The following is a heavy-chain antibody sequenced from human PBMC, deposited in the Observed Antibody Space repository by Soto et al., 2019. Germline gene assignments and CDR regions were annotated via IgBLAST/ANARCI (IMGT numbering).Heavy chain of an antibody. CDR2: VIPIFRTT. V-gene: IGHV1-69*12. D-gene: IGHD4-17*01. CDR1: GGTFGKYA. CDR3: AAATSDYGDYLKFDY. Sequence: QVQLVQSGAAVKKPASSVRVSCKASGGTFGKYAISWVRQAPGQGLEWMGGVIPIFRTTSTAQSFQDRVTIIADESTTTVYMELSSLRSDDTAVYFCAAATSDYGDYLKFDYWGQGTLVTVSS. J-gene: IGHJ4*02.